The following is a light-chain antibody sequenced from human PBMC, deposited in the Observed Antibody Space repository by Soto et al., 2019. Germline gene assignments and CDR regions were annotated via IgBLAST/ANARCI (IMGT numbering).Light chain of an antibody. V-gene: IGLV2-18*02. J-gene: IGLJ1*01. Sequence: QSVLTQPPSVSGSPGQSVTISCTGTSTDFVSYNRVSWYQQPPGTAPKLIIYEASNRPSGVPDRFSGSKSGNTASLTISGLQAEDEAVYYCSSYTTRSTHVFGTGTKVTVL. CDR3: SSYTTRSTHV. CDR1: STDFVSYNR. CDR2: EAS.